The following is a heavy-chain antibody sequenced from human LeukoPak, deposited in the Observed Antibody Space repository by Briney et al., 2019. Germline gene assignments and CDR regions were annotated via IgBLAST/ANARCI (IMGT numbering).Heavy chain of an antibody. Sequence: PSETLSLTCTVSGGSIKTYYMSWIRQAPGKGLEWVSYISSSGSTIYYADSVKGRFTISRDNAKNSPYLQMNSLRAEDTAVYYCARDLGAVAGRARSYYYYYMDVWGKGTTVTVSS. CDR3: ARDLGAVAGRARSYYYYYMDV. D-gene: IGHD6-19*01. CDR2: ISSSGSTI. J-gene: IGHJ6*03. V-gene: IGHV3-11*04. CDR1: GGSIKTYY.